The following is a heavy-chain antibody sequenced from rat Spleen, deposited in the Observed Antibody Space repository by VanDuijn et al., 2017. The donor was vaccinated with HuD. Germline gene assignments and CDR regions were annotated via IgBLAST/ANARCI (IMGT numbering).Heavy chain of an antibody. CDR2: IWGNGNT. CDR1: GYSLSTSG. J-gene: IGHJ2*01. CDR3: TTVVY. V-gene: IGHV2-13*01. Sequence: VQLKESGPGLVQPSQTLSLTCSVSGYSLSTSGVNWVRQPPGKGLEWMGGIWGNGNTDYNSALKSRLSISRDTSKSQVFLKMNSHQAEDTAIYFCTTVVYWGQGVMVTVSS. D-gene: IGHD1-1*01.